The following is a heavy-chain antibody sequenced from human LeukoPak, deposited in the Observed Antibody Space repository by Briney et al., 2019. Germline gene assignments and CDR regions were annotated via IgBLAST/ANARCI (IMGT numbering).Heavy chain of an antibody. CDR2: ISGSGGST. D-gene: IGHD3-3*01. J-gene: IGHJ4*02. CDR3: ARDFDFWSAI. V-gene: IGHV3-23*01. CDR1: GFTFNSYV. Sequence: PGGSLRLSCAASGFTFNSYVMSWVRQAPGKGLEWVSAISGSGGSTYSSDSMKGRFTISRDNAKNTLYLQMSSLRAEDTALYYCARDFDFWSAIWGQGTLVTVSS.